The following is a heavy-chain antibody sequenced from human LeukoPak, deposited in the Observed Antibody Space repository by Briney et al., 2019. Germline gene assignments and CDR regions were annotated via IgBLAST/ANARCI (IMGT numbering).Heavy chain of an antibody. J-gene: IGHJ4*02. CDR1: GFRFSVYG. Sequence: GGSLRLSCVASGFRFSVYGMHWVRQAPGKGLEWVVFLQYDGSNTYYTDSVKGRFTLSRDNSQKTLYLQMKSLRPEDTAVYYCAKDGLYSSKWSASFDHWGQGMLVTVSP. V-gene: IGHV3-30*02. D-gene: IGHD6-13*01. CDR2: LQYDGSNT. CDR3: AKDGLYSSKWSASFDH.